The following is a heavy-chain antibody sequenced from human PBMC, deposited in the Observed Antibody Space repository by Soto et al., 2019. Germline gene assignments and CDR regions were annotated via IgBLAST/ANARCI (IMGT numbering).Heavy chain of an antibody. V-gene: IGHV3-30-3*01. CDR2: ISYDGSNK. CDR1: GFTFSSYA. CDR3: ARVGRLGELSLYDEIDY. D-gene: IGHD3-16*02. J-gene: IGHJ4*02. Sequence: GGSLRLSCAASGFTFSSYAMHWVRQAPGKGLEWVAVISYDGSNKYYADSVKGRFTISRDNSKNTLYLQMNSLRAEDTAVYYCARVGRLGELSLYDEIDYWGQGTLVTVSS.